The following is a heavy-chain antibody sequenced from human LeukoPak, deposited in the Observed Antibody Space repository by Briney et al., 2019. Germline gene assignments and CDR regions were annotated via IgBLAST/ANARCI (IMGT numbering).Heavy chain of an antibody. Sequence: VASVKVSCKASGYTFTSYGISWVRQAPGQGLEWMGWINPNTGDTNYAQRFQGRVTMTRDMSINTAYMELSRLRSDDTAVYYCARDLHWGPDYWGQGTLVTVSS. J-gene: IGHJ4*02. CDR2: INPNTGDT. V-gene: IGHV1-2*02. D-gene: IGHD7-27*01. CDR1: GYTFTSYG. CDR3: ARDLHWGPDY.